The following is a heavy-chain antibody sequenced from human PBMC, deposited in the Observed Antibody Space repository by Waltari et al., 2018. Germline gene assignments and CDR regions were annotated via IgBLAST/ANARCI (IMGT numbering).Heavy chain of an antibody. J-gene: IGHJ3*02. CDR2: IYYSGGL. Sequence: QLQLQESGPGLVKPSETLSLPCTVSGGSISSSSYYWGWIRQTPGKGLEWIRGIYYSGGLDGIPSLKSRIIISVDTSRSQYSLKLSSVTAADTAVYYCAGSFGMATINDAFDIWGQGTMVTVSS. CDR3: AGSFGMATINDAFDI. D-gene: IGHD5-12*01. CDR1: GGSISSSSYY. V-gene: IGHV4-39*01.